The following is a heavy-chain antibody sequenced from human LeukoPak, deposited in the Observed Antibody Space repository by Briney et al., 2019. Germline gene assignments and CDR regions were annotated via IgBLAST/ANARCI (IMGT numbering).Heavy chain of an antibody. D-gene: IGHD1-26*01. V-gene: IGHV4-61*02. CDR3: ARVGANYYYGMDV. CDR2: IYTSGST. Sequence: PSQTLSLTRTVSGGSISSGSYYWSWIRQPAGKGLEWIGRIYTSGSTNYNPSLKSRVTISVDTSKNQFSLKLSSVTAADTAVYYCARVGANYYYGMDVWGQGTTVTVSS. CDR1: GGSISSGSYY. J-gene: IGHJ6*02.